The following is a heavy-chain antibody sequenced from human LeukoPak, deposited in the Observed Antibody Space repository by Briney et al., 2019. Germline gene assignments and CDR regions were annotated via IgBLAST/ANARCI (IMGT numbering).Heavy chain of an antibody. CDR1: GGSISSYY. D-gene: IGHD5-18*01. CDR3: ATTGYRGFDI. CDR2: ISYSGST. J-gene: IGHJ3*02. V-gene: IGHV4-59*01. Sequence: PSETLSLTCTVSGGSISSYYLSWIRQPPGKGLEWIGYISYSGSTNYNPSLKSRVTISVETSKNQFSLKLSSVTAADTAVYYCATTGYRGFDIWGQGTMVTVSS.